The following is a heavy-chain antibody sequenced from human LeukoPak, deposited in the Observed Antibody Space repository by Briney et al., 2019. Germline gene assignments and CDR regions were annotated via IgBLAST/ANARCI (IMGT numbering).Heavy chain of an antibody. J-gene: IGHJ4*02. Sequence: GGSLRLSCAASGFTFSSYSMNWVRQAPGKGLEWVSSISSSSSYIYYADSVKGRSTISRDNAKNSLYLQMNSLRAEDTAVYYCARDLRGWFGDLAIDYWGQGTLVTVSS. CDR3: ARDLRGWFGDLAIDY. CDR2: ISSSSSYI. V-gene: IGHV3-21*01. CDR1: GFTFSSYS. D-gene: IGHD3-10*01.